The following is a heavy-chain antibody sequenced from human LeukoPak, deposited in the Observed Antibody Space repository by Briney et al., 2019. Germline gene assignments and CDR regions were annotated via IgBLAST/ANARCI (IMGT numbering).Heavy chain of an antibody. CDR3: ARDTAVSGHLDNFDP. Sequence: GASVKVSCKASGDTFTGNHMHWVRQAPGQGLEWMGRIDPSSGVTTYAQKFQGRVTMTRDTSITTAYMELSKLTSDDTAVYYCARDTAVSGHLDNFDPWGQGTLVTVSS. CDR2: IDPSSGVT. V-gene: IGHV1-2*06. J-gene: IGHJ5*02. D-gene: IGHD6-19*01. CDR1: GDTFTGNH.